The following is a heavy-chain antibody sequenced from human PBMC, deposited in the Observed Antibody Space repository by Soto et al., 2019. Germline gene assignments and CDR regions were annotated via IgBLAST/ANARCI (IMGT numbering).Heavy chain of an antibody. V-gene: IGHV3-30*18. CDR1: GFTFSSYG. Sequence: LRLSCAASGFTFSSYGMHWVRQAPGKGLEWVAVISYDGSNKYYADSVKGRFTISRDNSKNTLYLQMNSLRAEDTAVYYCAKDLNYYGSGSTFDYWGQGTLVTVSS. CDR3: AKDLNYYGSGSTFDY. CDR2: ISYDGSNK. D-gene: IGHD3-10*01. J-gene: IGHJ4*02.